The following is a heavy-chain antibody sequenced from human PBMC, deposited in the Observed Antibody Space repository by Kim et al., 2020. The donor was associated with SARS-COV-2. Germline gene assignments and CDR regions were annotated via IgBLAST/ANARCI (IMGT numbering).Heavy chain of an antibody. CDR1: GGSISSYY. V-gene: IGHV4-59*13. D-gene: IGHD5-12*01. CDR2: IYYSGST. J-gene: IGHJ4*02. CDR3: ATNSGYDLGIGAD. Sequence: SETLSLTCTVSGGSISSYYWSWIRQPPGKGLEWIGYIYYSGSTNYNPSLKSRVTISVDTSKNQFSLKLSSVTAADTAVYYCATNSGYDLGIGADWGQGTLVTVSS.